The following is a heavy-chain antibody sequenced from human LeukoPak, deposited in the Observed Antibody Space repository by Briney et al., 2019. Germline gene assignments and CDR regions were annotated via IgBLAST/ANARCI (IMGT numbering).Heavy chain of an antibody. D-gene: IGHD5-18*01. CDR3: AKVYSYGNFDY. CDR1: GFTVSSNY. Sequence: PGGSLRLSCAASGFTVSSNYMSWVRQAPGKGLEWVSVIYSGGSTYYADSVKGRFTISRHNSKNTLYLQMSSLRAEDTAVYYCAKVYSYGNFDYWGQGTLVTVSS. V-gene: IGHV3-53*04. CDR2: IYSGGST. J-gene: IGHJ4*02.